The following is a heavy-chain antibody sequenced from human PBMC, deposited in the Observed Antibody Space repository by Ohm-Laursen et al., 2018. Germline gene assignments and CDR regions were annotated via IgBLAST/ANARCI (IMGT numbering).Heavy chain of an antibody. D-gene: IGHD6-19*01. CDR1: GGTFSSYA. Sequence: SVKVSCKASGGTFSSYAISWVRQAPGQGLEWMGGIIPIFGTANYAQKFQGRVTITADESTSTAYMELSSLRSEDTAVYYCASRIAVAGTFDYWGQGTLVTVSS. CDR2: IIPIFGTA. V-gene: IGHV1-69*13. J-gene: IGHJ4*02. CDR3: ASRIAVAGTFDY.